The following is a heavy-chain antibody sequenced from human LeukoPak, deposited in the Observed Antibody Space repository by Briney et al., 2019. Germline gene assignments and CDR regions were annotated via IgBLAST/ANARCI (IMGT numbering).Heavy chain of an antibody. Sequence: SETLSLTCTVSGGSISSYYWSWIRQPPGKGLEWIGYIYYSGSTNYNPSLKSRVTISVDTSKNQFSLKLSSVTAADTAVYHCARDGLVHSEYNWFDPWGQGTLVTVSS. J-gene: IGHJ5*02. D-gene: IGHD6-19*01. CDR1: GGSISSYY. V-gene: IGHV4-59*01. CDR2: IYYSGST. CDR3: ARDGLVHSEYNWFDP.